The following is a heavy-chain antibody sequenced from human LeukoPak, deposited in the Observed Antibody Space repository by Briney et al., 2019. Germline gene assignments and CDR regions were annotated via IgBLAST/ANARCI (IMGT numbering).Heavy chain of an antibody. V-gene: IGHV3-30-3*01. D-gene: IGHD6-6*01. Sequence: GGSLRLSCAASGFTFSSYAMHWVRQAPGKGLEWVAVISYDGSNKYYADSVKGRFTISRDNSKNTLYLQMNSLRAEDTAVYYCASRSSSSLGFDYWGQGTLVTVSS. CDR2: ISYDGSNK. J-gene: IGHJ4*02. CDR3: ASRSSSSLGFDY. CDR1: GFTFSSYA.